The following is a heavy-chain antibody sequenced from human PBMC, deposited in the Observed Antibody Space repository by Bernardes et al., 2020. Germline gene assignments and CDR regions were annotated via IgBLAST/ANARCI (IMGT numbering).Heavy chain of an antibody. CDR2: INPNSGGT. D-gene: IGHD3-3*01. CDR1: GYTFTDYC. V-gene: IGHV1-2*02. Sequence: ASVKVSCKASGYTFTDYCIHWVRQAPGQGLEWMGWINPNSGGTKYAQKFQGRVTVTRDTSISTAYMEMSRLKSDDTAVYYCARSSRVLRFFDYWDQGTLVTVSS. CDR3: ARSSRVLRFFDY. J-gene: IGHJ4*02.